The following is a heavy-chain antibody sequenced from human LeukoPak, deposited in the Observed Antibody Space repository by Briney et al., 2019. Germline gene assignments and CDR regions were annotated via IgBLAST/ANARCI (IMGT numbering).Heavy chain of an antibody. J-gene: IGHJ3*02. V-gene: IGHV3-7*03. CDR2: INQDAGTT. CDR1: GFSFTSYC. Sequence: GGSLRLSCVASGFSFTSYCMRWVRQAPGKDLEFVANINQDAGTTNYVDSVKGRFTISRDNAENSLYLQMNSLRADETALYYCARVPGWPSFDIWGQGIMVTVSS. CDR3: ARVPGWPSFDI. D-gene: IGHD2-15*01.